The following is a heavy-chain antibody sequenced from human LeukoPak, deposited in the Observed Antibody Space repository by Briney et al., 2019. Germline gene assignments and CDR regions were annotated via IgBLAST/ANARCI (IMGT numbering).Heavy chain of an antibody. CDR2: ISGNSGSI. V-gene: IGHV3-9*01. J-gene: IGHJ6*02. CDR1: ELTYGDFG. CDR3: ATGWFGDVYYYGIDD. D-gene: IGHD3-10*01. Sequence: PGGSLRLSCRASELTYGDFGMHWGRQAPGKALEWCSSISGNSGSIGYADSVKGRFTISRDNAKKSLYLQMNNLRAEDTPLYYCATGWFGDVYYYGIDDWGQGTLVTVSS.